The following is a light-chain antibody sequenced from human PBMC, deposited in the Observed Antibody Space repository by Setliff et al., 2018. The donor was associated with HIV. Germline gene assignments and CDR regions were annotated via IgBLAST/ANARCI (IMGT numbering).Light chain of an antibody. CDR2: ANN. CDR1: SSNIGAGFD. Sequence: QCALTQPPSVSGAPGQRVTISCTGSSSNIGAGFDVHWYQQVPGTAPKLLIYANNNRPSGVPDRFSGSNSGTSASLAITGLLPQDEGDYYCQSYDRSLNSVVFGGGTKVTVL. CDR3: QSYDRSLNSVV. J-gene: IGLJ2*01. V-gene: IGLV1-40*01.